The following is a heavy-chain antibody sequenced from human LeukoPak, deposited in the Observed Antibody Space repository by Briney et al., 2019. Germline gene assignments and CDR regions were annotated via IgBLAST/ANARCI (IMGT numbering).Heavy chain of an antibody. CDR3: ARGSVHKYYDILTGYYYYYYGMDV. J-gene: IGHJ6*02. CDR2: INHSGST. Sequence: SETLSLTCAVYGGSFSGYYWSWIRQPPGKGLEWIGEINHSGSTNYNPSLKSRVTISVDTSKNQFSLKLSSVTAADTAVYYCARGSVHKYYDILTGYYYYYYGMDVWAKGPRSPSP. D-gene: IGHD3-9*01. CDR1: GGSFSGYY. V-gene: IGHV4-34*01.